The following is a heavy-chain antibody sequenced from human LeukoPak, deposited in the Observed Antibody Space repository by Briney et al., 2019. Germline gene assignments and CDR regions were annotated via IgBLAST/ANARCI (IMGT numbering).Heavy chain of an antibody. CDR1: GFSLSSHK. J-gene: IGHJ2*01. V-gene: IGHV3-21*01. CDR2: ISTGSDYI. Sequence: GGSPRLSCAASGFSLSSHKMSWVRQAPGKGLEWVSTISTGSDYIYYGDSMRGRFTISRDNARNSLYLQMNSLRVEDTALYYCARDHSSGGYQEGYFDLWGRGTLVTVSS. CDR3: ARDHSSGGYQEGYFDL. D-gene: IGHD2-2*01.